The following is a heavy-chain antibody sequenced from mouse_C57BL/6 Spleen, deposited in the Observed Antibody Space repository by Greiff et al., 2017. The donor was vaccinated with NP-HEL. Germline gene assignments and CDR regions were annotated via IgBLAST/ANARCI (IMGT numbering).Heavy chain of an antibody. CDR3: TREDY. V-gene: IGHV6-6*01. CDR1: GFTFSDAW. Sequence: EVQGVESGGGLVQPGGSMKLSCAASGFTFSDAWMDWVRQSPAKGLEWVAEIRNKANNPATNYAESVKGRFTISSDDSKSSVDQQMNSLRAEDTGIYCCTREDYWGQGTTLTVSS. CDR2: IRNKANNPAT. J-gene: IGHJ2*01.